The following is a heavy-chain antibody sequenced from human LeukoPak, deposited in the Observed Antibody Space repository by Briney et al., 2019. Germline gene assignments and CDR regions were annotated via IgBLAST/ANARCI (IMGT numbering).Heavy chain of an antibody. D-gene: IGHD3-10*01. CDR1: GFTFSDYY. CDR2: ISSSGSTI. CDR3: ARDPNNGSGSYYTNAEYFQH. V-gene: IGHV3-11*01. Sequence: GGSLRLSCAASGFTFSDYYMSWIRQAPGKGLEWVSYISSSGSTIYYADSVKGRFTISRDNAKNSLYLQMNSLRAEDTAVYYCARDPNNGSGSYYTNAEYFQHWGQGTMVTVSS. J-gene: IGHJ1*01.